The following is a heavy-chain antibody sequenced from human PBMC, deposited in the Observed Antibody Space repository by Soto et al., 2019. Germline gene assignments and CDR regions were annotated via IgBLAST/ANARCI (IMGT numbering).Heavy chain of an antibody. J-gene: IGHJ4*02. V-gene: IGHV1-18*01. CDR1: GSTFPSST. CDR3: AIADYGDPDY. D-gene: IGHD4-17*01. CDR2: INAHNGNT. Sequence: QVQLVQSGAEVKKPGASVKVSCKASGSTFPSSTVSWVRQAPGQGLEWMGWINAHNGNTKYAQKFQGRLTMTTDTSTGTGYMELRSLRSDDTAIYFCAIADYGDPDYWGQGTLVTVS.